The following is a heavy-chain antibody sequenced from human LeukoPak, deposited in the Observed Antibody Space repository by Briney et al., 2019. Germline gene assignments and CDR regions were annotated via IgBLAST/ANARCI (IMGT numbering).Heavy chain of an antibody. Sequence: GGSLRLSCAASGFTFSSYAMTWVRQAPGTGLQWVSAISGTGDTTYYADSVKGRFTISRDNSKNTLYLQMNSLRAEDTAVYYCARQYDSSGYSAFDIWGQGTMVTVSS. CDR1: GFTFSSYA. V-gene: IGHV3-23*01. CDR2: ISGTGDTT. J-gene: IGHJ3*02. D-gene: IGHD3-22*01. CDR3: ARQYDSSGYSAFDI.